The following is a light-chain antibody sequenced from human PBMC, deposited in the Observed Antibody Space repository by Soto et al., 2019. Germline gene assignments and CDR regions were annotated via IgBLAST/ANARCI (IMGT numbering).Light chain of an antibody. J-gene: IGKJ1*01. Sequence: AIRMTQSPSSFSASTGDRVTITCRASQGISSYLAWYQQKPGKAPKLLIYAASTLQSGVTSRFSGSGSGTDFTLTISCLQSEDFATYYCQQYYSYPHTFGQGTKVEIK. CDR3: QQYYSYPHT. V-gene: IGKV1-8*01. CDR2: AAS. CDR1: QGISSY.